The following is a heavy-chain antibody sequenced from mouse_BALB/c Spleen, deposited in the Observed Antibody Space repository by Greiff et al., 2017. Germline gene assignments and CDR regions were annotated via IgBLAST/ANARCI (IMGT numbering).Heavy chain of an antibody. Sequence: EVHLVESGGGLVKPGGSLKLSCAASGFTFSSYAMSWVRQSPEKRLEWVAEISSGGSYTYYPDTVTGRFTISRDNAKNTLYLEMSSLRSEDTAMYYCARDGGSSFAWFAYWGQGTLVTVSA. CDR2: ISSGGSYT. CDR3: ARDGGSSFAWFAY. J-gene: IGHJ3*01. V-gene: IGHV5-9-4*01. CDR1: GFTFSSYA. D-gene: IGHD1-1*01.